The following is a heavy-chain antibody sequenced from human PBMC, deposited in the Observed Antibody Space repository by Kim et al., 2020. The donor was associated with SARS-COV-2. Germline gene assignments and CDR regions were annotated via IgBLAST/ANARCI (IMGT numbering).Heavy chain of an antibody. CDR1: GFSFSDFD. Sequence: GGSLRLSCAASGFSFSDFDMHWVRQAPGKGLEWVAVTSHDGGNKFYADSVKGRFIISRDNSKNTVYLQMNSLRAEDTAVYYCAKDQLMVYAMYYFGMDVWGLGTTVTV. CDR3: AKDQLMVYAMYYFGMDV. D-gene: IGHD2-8*01. CDR2: TSHDGGNK. V-gene: IGHV3-30*18. J-gene: IGHJ6*02.